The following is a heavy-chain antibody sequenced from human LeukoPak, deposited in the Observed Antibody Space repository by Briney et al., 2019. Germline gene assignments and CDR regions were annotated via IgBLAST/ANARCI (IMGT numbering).Heavy chain of an antibody. CDR1: GYTFTGYY. V-gene: IGHV1-2*02. D-gene: IGHD6-13*01. Sequence: GASVKVSCKASGYTFTGYYMHWVRQAPGQGLEWMGWINPNSGSTNYAQKFQGRVTMTRDTSISTAYMELSRLRSDDTAVYYCARDLGPPMYSSSWYGVDYWGQGTLVTVSS. CDR2: INPNSGST. CDR3: ARDLGPPMYSSSWYGVDY. J-gene: IGHJ4*02.